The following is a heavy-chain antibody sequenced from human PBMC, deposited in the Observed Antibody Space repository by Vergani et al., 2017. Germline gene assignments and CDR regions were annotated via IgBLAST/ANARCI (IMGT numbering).Heavy chain of an antibody. J-gene: IGHJ4*02. CDR2: INPSGGST. CDR3: ARTRDGYNAAVGY. CDR1: GGTFSSYT. D-gene: IGHD5-24*01. V-gene: IGHV1-46*01. Sequence: QVQLVQSGAEVKKPGSSVKVSCKASGGTFSSYTISWVRQAPGQGLEWMGIINPSGGSTSYAQKFQGRVTMTRDTSTSTVYMELSSLRSEDTAVYYCARTRDGYNAAVGYWGQGTLVTVSS.